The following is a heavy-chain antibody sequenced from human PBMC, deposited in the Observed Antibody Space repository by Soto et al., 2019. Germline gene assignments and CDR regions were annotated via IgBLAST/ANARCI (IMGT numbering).Heavy chain of an antibody. D-gene: IGHD4-17*01. CDR1: GYTFTSYD. J-gene: IGHJ6*03. Sequence: QVQLVQSGAEVKKPGASVKVSCKASGYTFTSYDINWVRQATGQGLEWMGWMHPNSGNTGYAQKFQGRGTITRNTAISTAYMELSSLISEDTAVYYCARGDDYGDYGPAYYYYYMDVWGKGTTVTVSS. CDR2: MHPNSGNT. CDR3: ARGDDYGDYGPAYYYYYMDV. V-gene: IGHV1-8*01.